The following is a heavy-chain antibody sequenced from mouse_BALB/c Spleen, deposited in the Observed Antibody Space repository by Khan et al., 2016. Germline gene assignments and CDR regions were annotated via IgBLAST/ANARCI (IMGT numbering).Heavy chain of an antibody. CDR2: ISYSGST. V-gene: IGHV3-2*02. Sequence: EVQLQESGPGLVKPSQSLSLTCTVTGYSITSDYAWNWIRQFPGNKLEWMGYISYSGSTSYNPSLKSRISITRDTSKNKFFLPLNSVTTEDTATYYCARTLQRLYYFDYWGQGTTLTVSS. J-gene: IGHJ2*01. CDR1: GYSITSDYA. D-gene: IGHD1-2*01. CDR3: ARTLQRLYYFDY.